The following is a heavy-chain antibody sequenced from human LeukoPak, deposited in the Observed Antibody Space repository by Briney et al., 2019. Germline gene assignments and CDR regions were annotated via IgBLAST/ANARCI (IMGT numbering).Heavy chain of an antibody. CDR1: GCTFSSYE. CDR3: ARVLVVPAATGYYFDY. V-gene: IGHV3-48*03. Sequence: PGGSLRLSCAASGCTFSSYEMNWVRQAPGKGLEWVSYISSSGSTIYYADSVKGRFTISRDNAKNSLYLQMNSLRAEDTAVYYCARVLVVPAATGYYFDYWGQGTLVTVSS. CDR2: ISSSGSTI. J-gene: IGHJ4*02. D-gene: IGHD2-2*01.